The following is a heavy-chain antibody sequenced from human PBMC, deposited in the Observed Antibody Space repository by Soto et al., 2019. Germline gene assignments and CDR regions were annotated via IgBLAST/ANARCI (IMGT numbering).Heavy chain of an antibody. CDR2: ISNSGGSI. Sequence: EGQLLESRGGLVQPGGSLRLSCAASGFPFITYAMSWFRQPPGMGLEWGSAISNSGGSIYYADSVQGSFTISRANSMSTLSVQMHSLRIEGTDVYYCAHPSGLGVFDAYDIWGQGTMVTVS. D-gene: IGHD6-25*01. CDR1: GFPFITYA. J-gene: IGHJ3*02. CDR3: AHPSGLGVFDAYDI. V-gene: IGHV3-23*01.